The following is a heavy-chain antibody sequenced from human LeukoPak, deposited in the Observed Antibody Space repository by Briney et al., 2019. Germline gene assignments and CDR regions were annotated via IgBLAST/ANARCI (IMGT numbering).Heavy chain of an antibody. J-gene: IGHJ6*02. V-gene: IGHV3-33*01. CDR3: ARNPKGDSYGMDV. CDR1: EFTFSNYD. Sequence: GGSPRLSCAASEFTFSNYDIHWVRQAPGKGLEWVAVIWYDGSTKYYADSVKGRFTISRDNSKNTVHLQINSLRAEDTAVYYCARNPKGDSYGMDVWGQGTTVTVSS. CDR2: IWYDGSTK.